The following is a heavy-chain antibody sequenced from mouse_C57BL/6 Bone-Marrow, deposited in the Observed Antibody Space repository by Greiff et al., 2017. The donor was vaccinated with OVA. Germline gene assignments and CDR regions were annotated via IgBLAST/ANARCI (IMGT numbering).Heavy chain of an antibody. Sequence: QVQLQQPGAELVKPGASVKLSCKASGYTFTSYWMHWVKQRPGQGLEWIGMIHPNSGSTNYNEKFKSKATLTVDKSSSTAYMQRSSLTSEDSAGYYCARVRRGMAYWGQGTLVTVSA. CDR1: GYTFTSYW. J-gene: IGHJ3*01. CDR3: ARVRRGMAY. D-gene: IGHD2-14*01. CDR2: IHPNSGST. V-gene: IGHV1-64*01.